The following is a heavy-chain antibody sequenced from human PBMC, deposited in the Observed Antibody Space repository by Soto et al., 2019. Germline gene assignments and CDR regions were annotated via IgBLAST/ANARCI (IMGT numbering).Heavy chain of an antibody. CDR2: INWNSGIT. CDR3: AKGRGALTVVSNWFDP. CDR1: GFTFEDQA. V-gene: IGHV3-9*01. Sequence: RSLKLYCAAIGFTFEDQAKHWIRQVPGKGLEWVAGINWNSGITGYADSVKGRFTISRDNANNSLHLEMNSLKSEDTALYYCAKGRGALTVVSNWFDPWGQGTLVTVSA. J-gene: IGHJ5*02. D-gene: IGHD3-22*01.